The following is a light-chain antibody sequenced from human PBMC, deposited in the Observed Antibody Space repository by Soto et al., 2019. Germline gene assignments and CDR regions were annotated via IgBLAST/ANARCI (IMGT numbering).Light chain of an antibody. CDR3: QQTFSPPYT. CDR1: QSISNN. Sequence: DIQMTQSPSSLTASVGDRVTITCRASQSISNNLSCYQQRPGKAPKFLIYVASTLQRGVPSRFSGSGSGTDFSLTISSLQPEDFATYFCQQTFSPPYTFGQGTTLEIK. CDR2: VAS. V-gene: IGKV1-39*01. J-gene: IGKJ2*01.